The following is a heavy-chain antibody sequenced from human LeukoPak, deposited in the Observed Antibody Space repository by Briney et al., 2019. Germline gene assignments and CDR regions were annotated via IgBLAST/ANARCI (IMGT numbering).Heavy chain of an antibody. J-gene: IGHJ4*02. Sequence: PGGCLRLSRAAAGSTVSSYGTDSVRQAPGKGRGWGAVISYDGSNTYYADSVKVRFTISRDNSKNTLYLQMNSLRAEDTAVYYCAKDLRRGYRSGGFDYWGQGTLVTVSS. V-gene: IGHV3-30*18. CDR2: ISYDGSNT. CDR1: GSTVSSYG. D-gene: IGHD5-12*01. CDR3: AKDLRRGYRSGGFDY.